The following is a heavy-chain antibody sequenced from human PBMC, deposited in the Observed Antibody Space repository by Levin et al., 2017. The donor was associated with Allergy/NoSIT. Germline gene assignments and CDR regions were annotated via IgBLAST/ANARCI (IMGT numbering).Heavy chain of an antibody. CDR3: VKSSLGWLVLPFDY. J-gene: IGHJ4*02. Sequence: HPGGSLRLSCATSGFTFSSHTTHWVRQVPGKELEWVALISSDGSNRDYADSVKGRFTISRDNSKNTLFLQMNSLRTEDTAVYYCVKSSLGWLVLPFDYWGQGALVTVSS. CDR1: GFTFSSHT. CDR2: ISSDGSNR. V-gene: IGHV3-30-3*01. D-gene: IGHD6-19*01.